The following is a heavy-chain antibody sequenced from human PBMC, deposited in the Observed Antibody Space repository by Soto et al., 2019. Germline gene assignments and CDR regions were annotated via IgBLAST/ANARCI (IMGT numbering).Heavy chain of an antibody. V-gene: IGHV3-9*01. D-gene: IGHD6-19*01. J-gene: IGHJ4*02. CDR2: ISWNSDII. Sequence: SMRLSCAASGFTFDDYGMHWVRQAPGKGLEWVSAISWNSDIIDYAGPVKGRFTISRDNAKNSLYLQMNSLRAEDTALYYCXKAVVAGQKNWINYFDCWGQGTLVTVSS. CDR3: XKAVVAGQKNWINYFDC. CDR1: GFTFDDYG.